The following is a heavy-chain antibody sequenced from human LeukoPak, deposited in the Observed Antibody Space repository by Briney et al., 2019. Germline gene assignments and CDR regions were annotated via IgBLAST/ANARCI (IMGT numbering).Heavy chain of an antibody. Sequence: SETLSLTCTVSGGSISSSSYYWGWIRQPPGKGLEWIGSIYYSGSTYYNPSLKSRVTISVDTSKNQFSLKLSSVTAADTAVYYCARATLAGTPDYFDYWGQGTLVTVSS. D-gene: IGHD6-13*01. V-gene: IGHV4-39*01. J-gene: IGHJ4*02. CDR2: IYYSGST. CDR3: ARATLAGTPDYFDY. CDR1: GGSISSSSYY.